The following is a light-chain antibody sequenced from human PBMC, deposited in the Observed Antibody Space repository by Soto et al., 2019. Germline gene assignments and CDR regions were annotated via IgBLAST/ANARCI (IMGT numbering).Light chain of an antibody. V-gene: IGKV3-20*01. CDR3: QQYRDLAQT. J-gene: IGKJ1*01. CDR2: NSS. CDR1: QTVRNNY. Sequence: DIVLTQSPCTLSLSPGDRATLACRASQTVRNNYLAWYQQKPGQAPRLLIYNSSTRPTGIPDRFSGSGSGTDFTLTISSLEPEDFALYFCQQYRDLAQTFCQGTRVEIK.